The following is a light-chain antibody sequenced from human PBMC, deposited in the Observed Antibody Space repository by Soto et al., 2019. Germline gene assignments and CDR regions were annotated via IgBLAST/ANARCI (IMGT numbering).Light chain of an antibody. CDR3: QQYDNLPT. Sequence: DVQMTQSPCSLSASVGDRVTITCQASQDISNYLNWYQQKPGKAPKLLIYDASNLETGVPSRFSGSGSGTDLTFTISSLQPEDIATYYCQQYDNLPTFGQGTKVDIK. V-gene: IGKV1-33*01. CDR1: QDISNY. CDR2: DAS. J-gene: IGKJ1*01.